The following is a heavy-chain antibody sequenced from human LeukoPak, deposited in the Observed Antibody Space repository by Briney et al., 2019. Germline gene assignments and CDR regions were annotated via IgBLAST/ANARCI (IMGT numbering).Heavy chain of an antibody. CDR2: ISYDGRNK. D-gene: IGHD5-18*01. CDR1: GFTFSSYG. V-gene: IGHV3-30*18. CDR3: AKDRYSYAYEYFDC. J-gene: IGHJ4*02. Sequence: PGRSLRLSCAASGFTFSSYGMHGVRQAPGKGLEWVAVISYDGRNKYYADSVKGRFTISRDNSKSTLYLQMNSLRAEDTAVYYCAKDRYSYAYEYFDCWGQGTLVTVSS.